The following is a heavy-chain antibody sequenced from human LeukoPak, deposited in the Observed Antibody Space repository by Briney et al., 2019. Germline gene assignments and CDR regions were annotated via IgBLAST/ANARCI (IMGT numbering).Heavy chain of an antibody. V-gene: IGHV4-59*08. Sequence: KPSETLSLTCAVSGGSITSYYWSWIRQPPGKGLEWIAYIYYSGDTNYNPSFKGPVTISVDTSKNQFSLKLSSAAAADTAIYYCARQSSGTAAFDIWGQGTMVTVSS. D-gene: IGHD1/OR15-1a*01. CDR3: ARQSSGTAAFDI. CDR1: GGSITSYY. J-gene: IGHJ3*02. CDR2: IYYSGDT.